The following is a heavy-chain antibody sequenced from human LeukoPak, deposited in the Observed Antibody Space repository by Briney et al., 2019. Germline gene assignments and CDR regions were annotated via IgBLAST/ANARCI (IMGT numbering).Heavy chain of an antibody. CDR1: EFTFSSYA. V-gene: IGHV3-23*01. CDR3: AKILTGDRVWYFDY. D-gene: IGHD7-27*01. Sequence: PGGSLRLSCAASEFTFSSYAMSWVRQAPGKGLEWVSAISGSGGSTYYADSVKGRFTISRDNSKNTLYLQMNSLRAEDTAVYYCAKILTGDRVWYFDYWGQGTLVTVSS. CDR2: ISGSGGST. J-gene: IGHJ4*02.